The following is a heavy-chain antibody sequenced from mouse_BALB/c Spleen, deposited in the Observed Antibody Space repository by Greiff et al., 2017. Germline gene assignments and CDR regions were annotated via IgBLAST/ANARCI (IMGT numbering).Heavy chain of an antibody. V-gene: IGHV14-3*02. CDR2: IDPANGNT. J-gene: IGHJ1*01. D-gene: IGHD2-4*01. Sequence: EVKLVESGAELVKPGASVKLSCTASGFNIKDTYMHWVKQRPEQGLEWIGRIDPANGNTKYDPKFQGKATITADTSSNTAYLQLSSLTSEDTAVYYCARDLITTSWYFDVWGAGTTVTVSS. CDR3: ARDLITTSWYFDV. CDR1: GFNIKDTY.